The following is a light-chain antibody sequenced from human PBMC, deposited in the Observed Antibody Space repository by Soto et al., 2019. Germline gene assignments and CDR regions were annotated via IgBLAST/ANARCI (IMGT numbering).Light chain of an antibody. CDR2: GAS. CDR1: RSVSSY. Sequence: EIVLTQSPATLSLSPGESATLSCRATRSVSSYLAWYQQKPGQAPRLLIYGASSRATGIPDRFSGSGSGTDFTLTISRLEPEDFAVYYCQQYGSLPQTFGQGTKVDIK. V-gene: IGKV3-20*01. CDR3: QQYGSLPQT. J-gene: IGKJ1*01.